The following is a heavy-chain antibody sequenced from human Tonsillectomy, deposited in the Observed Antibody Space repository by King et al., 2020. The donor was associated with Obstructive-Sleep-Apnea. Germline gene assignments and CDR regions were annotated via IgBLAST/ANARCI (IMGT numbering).Heavy chain of an antibody. V-gene: IGHV3-23*04. J-gene: IGHJ6*02. CDR3: AEGSGRPYGMDV. D-gene: IGHD1-26*01. Sequence: VQLVESGGGLVQPGGSLRLSCAASGFTFSSYAMSWVRQAPGKGLEWVSAISGSGGTTYYADSVKGRFTISRDNSKSTLYLQMNSLRAEDTAVYYCAEGSGRPYGMDVWGQGTTVTVSS. CDR1: GFTFSSYA. CDR2: ISGSGGTT.